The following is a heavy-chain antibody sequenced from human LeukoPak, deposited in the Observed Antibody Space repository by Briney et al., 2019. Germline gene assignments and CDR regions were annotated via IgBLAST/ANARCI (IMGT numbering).Heavy chain of an antibody. Sequence: ASVKGACKAAGYTFTSYGITWVRHAPGQGLEWMGWISADNGNTNYAQKLQCRVTMTTDTSTSTAYMELRSLRFDDTAVYYCARGGPYCSSPRCNSVYKWSAPWGQGTLATVSS. CDR2: ISADNGNT. D-gene: IGHD2-2*01. CDR1: GYTFTSYG. J-gene: IGHJ5*02. CDR3: ARGGPYCSSPRCNSVYKWSAP. V-gene: IGHV1-18*01.